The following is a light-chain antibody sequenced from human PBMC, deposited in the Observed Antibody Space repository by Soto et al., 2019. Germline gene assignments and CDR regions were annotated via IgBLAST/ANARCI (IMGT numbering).Light chain of an antibody. J-gene: IGKJ4*01. CDR2: GAS. CDR1: QSVSTY. V-gene: IGKV3-15*01. Sequence: EIVMTQSPATLSVSPGERATLSCRASQSVSTYLAWYQQKPGQAPRLLIFGASTRATVIPARFSGSGSGSEFTLTISSLQSEDFAVYSCQQYNNWPLVTFGGGTKVEIK. CDR3: QQYNNWPLVT.